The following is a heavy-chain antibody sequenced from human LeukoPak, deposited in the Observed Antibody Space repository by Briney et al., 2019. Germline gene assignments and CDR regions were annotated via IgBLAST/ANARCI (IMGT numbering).Heavy chain of an antibody. CDR2: ISAIGDI. V-gene: IGHV3-23*01. J-gene: IGHJ4*02. CDR3: AKAMTGGYNYGPFDN. Sequence: GGSLRLSCAASGFTFNLYGTSWVRQAPGKGLEWVSVISAIGDIYYADSVKGRFTISRDNSKNMLYLQMNSLRAEDTAVYYCAKAMTGGYNYGPFDNWGLGALVTVSS. D-gene: IGHD5-18*01. CDR1: GFTFNLYG.